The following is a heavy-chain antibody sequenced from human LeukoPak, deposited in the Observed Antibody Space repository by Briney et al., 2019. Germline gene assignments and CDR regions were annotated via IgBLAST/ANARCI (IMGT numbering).Heavy chain of an antibody. CDR1: GFTFTNYG. V-gene: IGHV3-30*18. D-gene: IGHD2-2*01. Sequence: GRSLRLSCAASGFTFTNYGMHWVRQAPGKGLEWVTIVSYDGSSKYYADSVKGRFTISRDNSRNTLYLQMDSLRVEDTAVYYCAKDWAPGSSTCHGCVSNWFDPWGQGTLVTVSS. J-gene: IGHJ5*02. CDR2: VSYDGSSK. CDR3: AKDWAPGSSTCHGCVSNWFDP.